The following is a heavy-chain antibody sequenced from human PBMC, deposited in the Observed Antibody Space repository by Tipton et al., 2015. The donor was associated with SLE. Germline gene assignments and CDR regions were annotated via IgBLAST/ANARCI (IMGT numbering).Heavy chain of an antibody. Sequence: SLRLSCAASGFTFSDNYMSWIRQAPGKGLEWVSYISSSGSSIYYADSVKGRFTISRDNAKNSLYLQMNSLRAEDTAIYYCARAGRVTAHYFDYWGHGALGTVSS. CDR1: GFTFSDNY. J-gene: IGHJ4*01. V-gene: IGHV3-11*01. D-gene: IGHD4-23*01. CDR2: ISSSGSSI. CDR3: ARAGRVTAHYFDY.